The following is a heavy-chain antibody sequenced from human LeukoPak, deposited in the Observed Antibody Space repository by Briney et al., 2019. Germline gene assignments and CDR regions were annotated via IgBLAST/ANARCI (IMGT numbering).Heavy chain of an antibody. Sequence: PSETLSLTCTVSGGSINNYYWRWIRQPAGKGLEWIGRIYTRGSTNYNPSLKSRVTMSVDTSKNQFSLKLSSVTAADTAVYYCARGRYCSADICSGGDAFDIWAKGQWSPSLQ. V-gene: IGHV4-4*07. J-gene: IGHJ3*02. CDR3: ARGRYCSADICSGGDAFDI. D-gene: IGHD2-15*01. CDR1: GGSINNYY. CDR2: IYTRGST.